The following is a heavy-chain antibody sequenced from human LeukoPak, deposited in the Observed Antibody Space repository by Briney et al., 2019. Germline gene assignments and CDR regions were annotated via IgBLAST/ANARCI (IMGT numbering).Heavy chain of an antibody. CDR2: ISTYNGNT. J-gene: IGHJ4*02. CDR3: CMVRGLIRYLDY. D-gene: IGHD3-10*01. CDR1: GYTFTNYG. V-gene: IGHV1-18*01. Sequence: ASVKVSCKASGYTFTNYGLSWARQAPGQGLDWMGWISTYNGNTNYAQKFQGRVTMTTDTSTSTGYMEMRSLRSDDTAVYYCCMVRGLIRYLDYWGQGTLVTVSS.